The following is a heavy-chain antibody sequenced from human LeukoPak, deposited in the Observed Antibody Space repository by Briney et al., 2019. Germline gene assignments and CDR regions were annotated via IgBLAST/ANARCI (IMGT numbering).Heavy chain of an antibody. D-gene: IGHD2-2*02. J-gene: IGHJ3*02. V-gene: IGHV4-4*07. Sequence: PSETLSLTCTVSGGSISSYYWSWIRQPAGKGLEWIGRIYSSGSTNYNPSLMSRLTMSVDTSKNQFSLKLSPVTAADTAVYYCARKKCSSTSCYKELGAFDIWGQGTMVTVSS. CDR1: GGSISSYY. CDR2: IYSSGST. CDR3: ARKKCSSTSCYKELGAFDI.